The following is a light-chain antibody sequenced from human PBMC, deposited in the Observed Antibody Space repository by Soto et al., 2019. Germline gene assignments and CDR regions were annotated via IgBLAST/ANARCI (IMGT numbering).Light chain of an antibody. CDR1: QSVDSRF. Sequence: EIVLTQSPGTLSLSPGERVTLSCRASQSVDSRFLAWYQQKPGQAPRLLVYGASIRATGIPARFSGSGSGTDFTLSIRRLEPEDFAVYYCQQYDSSRTFGQGTKVEMK. CDR3: QQYDSSRT. CDR2: GAS. J-gene: IGKJ1*01. V-gene: IGKV3-20*01.